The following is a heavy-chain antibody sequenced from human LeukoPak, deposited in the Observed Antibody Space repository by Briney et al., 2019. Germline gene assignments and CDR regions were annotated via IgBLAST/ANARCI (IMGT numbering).Heavy chain of an antibody. V-gene: IGHV4-4*01. D-gene: IGHD3-22*01. CDR3: ARSADSVITRGAFDI. J-gene: IGHJ3*02. CDR2: IYPSGST. CDR1: RASITGAKW. Sequence: PPETLSLTCTDPRASITGAKWCSWVRKPPGKGLEWIGEIYPSGSTKYNPSLKSRGTISVDKSKNQFSLKLSSVTAADTAVYFCARSADSVITRGAFDIWGQGTMVTVSS.